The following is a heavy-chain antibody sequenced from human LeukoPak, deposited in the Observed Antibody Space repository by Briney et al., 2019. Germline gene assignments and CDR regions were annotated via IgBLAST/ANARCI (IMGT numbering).Heavy chain of an antibody. V-gene: IGHV3-23*01. CDR1: GFSFSDYA. Sequence: PGGSQRLSCLVSGFSFSDYAMSWVRRAPGKGLEWVSAITGSGQTKYYTDSVKGRFTMSRDNSKNTLYLQMNSLRDEDTAEYFCAKESLVVIESYFDNWGQGTLVLVSS. CDR3: AKESLVVIESYFDN. J-gene: IGHJ4*02. D-gene: IGHD3-22*01. CDR2: ITGSGQTK.